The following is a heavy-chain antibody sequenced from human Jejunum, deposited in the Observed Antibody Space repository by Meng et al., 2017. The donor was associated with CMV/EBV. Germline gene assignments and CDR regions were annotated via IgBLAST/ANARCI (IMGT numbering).Heavy chain of an antibody. J-gene: IGHJ4*02. CDR3: ARDSFPYSSDK. CDR2: INQDASAI. D-gene: IGHD2/OR15-2a*01. V-gene: IGHV3-7*01. CDR1: ALPFSTDW. Sequence: AASALPFSTDWMNWVRQAPGKGPEWVATINQDASAIHYLDSVKGRFTITRDNGKNALYLQMNSLRAEDTAVYYCARDSFPYSSDKWGQGTLVTVSS.